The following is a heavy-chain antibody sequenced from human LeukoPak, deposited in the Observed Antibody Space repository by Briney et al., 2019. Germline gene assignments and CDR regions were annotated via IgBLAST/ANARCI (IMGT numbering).Heavy chain of an antibody. CDR2: ISWDGGST. V-gene: IGHV3-43D*03. CDR1: GFTFDDYA. Sequence: PGESLRLSCAASGFTFDDYAMHWVRQVPGKGLEWVSFISWDGGSTYYADSVKGRFTISRDNSKNSLYLQMNSLRAEDTALYYCAKGTLGDYRAGPDYWGRGTLVTVSS. CDR3: AKGTLGDYRAGPDY. J-gene: IGHJ4*02. D-gene: IGHD4-17*01.